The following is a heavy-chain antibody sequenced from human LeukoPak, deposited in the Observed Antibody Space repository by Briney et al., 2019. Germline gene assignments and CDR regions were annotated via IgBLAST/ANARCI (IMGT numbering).Heavy chain of an antibody. Sequence: GSSVKVSCKASGGTFSSYAISWVRQAPGQGLEWMGGIIPIFGTANYAQKFQGRVTITADESTSTAYMELSSLRSEDTAVYYCARGDWNDVSEYYYYYMDVWGKGTTVTISS. CDR2: IIPIFGTA. V-gene: IGHV1-69*01. D-gene: IGHD1-1*01. J-gene: IGHJ6*03. CDR3: ARGDWNDVSEYYYYYMDV. CDR1: GGTFSSYA.